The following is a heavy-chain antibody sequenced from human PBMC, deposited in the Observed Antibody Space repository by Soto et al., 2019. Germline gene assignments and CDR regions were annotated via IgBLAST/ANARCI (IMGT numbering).Heavy chain of an antibody. D-gene: IGHD6-19*01. J-gene: IGHJ5*02. CDR3: AGGGNGSGWGVYWFDP. V-gene: IGHV1-69*01. Sequence: QVQLVQSGAEVKKPGSSVKVSCKASGGTFSSYAISWVRQAPGQGLEWMGGIIPIFGTANYAQKFQGRFTITADESTSPPYLELSSLRSEDTAVYYCAGGGNGSGWGVYWFDPWGQGTLVTVSS. CDR1: GGTFSSYA. CDR2: IIPIFGTA.